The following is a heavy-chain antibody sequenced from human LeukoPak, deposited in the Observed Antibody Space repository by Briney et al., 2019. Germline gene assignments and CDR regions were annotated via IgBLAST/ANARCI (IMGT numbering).Heavy chain of an antibody. V-gene: IGHV1-69*02. CDR1: GYTLTELS. D-gene: IGHD3-22*01. Sequence: ASVKVSCEVSGYTLTELSMHWVRQAPGQGLEWMGRIIPILGIANYAQKFQGRVTITADKSTSTAYMELSSLRSEDTAVYYCHYYDFPPMAYFDYWGQGTLVTVSS. CDR3: HYYDFPPMAYFDY. CDR2: IIPILGIA. J-gene: IGHJ4*02.